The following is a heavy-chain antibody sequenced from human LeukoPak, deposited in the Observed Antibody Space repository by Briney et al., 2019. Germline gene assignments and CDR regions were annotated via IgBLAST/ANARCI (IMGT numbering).Heavy chain of an antibody. CDR1: GYTFTSYY. D-gene: IGHD5-24*01. J-gene: IGHJ4*02. Sequence: ASVKVSCKASGYTFTSYYMHWVRQAPGQGLEWMGIINPSGGSTSYAQKFQGRVTMTRDTSTSTVYMELSSLRSEDTAVYYCARDQEMATISLQWSYFDYWGLGTLVTVSS. CDR3: ARDQEMATISLQWSYFDY. V-gene: IGHV1-46*01. CDR2: INPSGGST.